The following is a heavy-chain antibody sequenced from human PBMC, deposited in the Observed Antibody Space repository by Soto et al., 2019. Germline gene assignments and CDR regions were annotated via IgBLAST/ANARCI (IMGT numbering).Heavy chain of an antibody. V-gene: IGHV3-7*03. CDR1: GFTFSSYW. D-gene: IGHD3-9*01. CDR2: IKQDGSEK. J-gene: IGHJ4*02. CDR3: AKDPASIYYFDY. Sequence: PGGSLRLSCATSGFTFSSYWMSWVRQAPGKGLEWVATIKQDGSEKHYVDSVEGRFTISRDNAKDSLYLQMNSLRAEDTAVYYCAKDPASIYYFDYWGQGTLVTVSS.